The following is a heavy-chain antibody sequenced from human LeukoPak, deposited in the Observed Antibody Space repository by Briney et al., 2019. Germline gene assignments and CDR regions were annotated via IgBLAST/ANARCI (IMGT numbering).Heavy chain of an antibody. V-gene: IGHV3-7*01. CDR2: IKQDGSHK. J-gene: IGHJ4*02. Sequence: GSLRLSCAASGFTFSSYSMNWVRQAPGKGLEWVANIKQDGSHKNYVDSVKGRFTISRDNAKNSLYLQMNSLRADDTAVYYCARETPDSSGWDWGQGTLVTVSS. CDR1: GFTFSSYS. CDR3: ARETPDSSGWD. D-gene: IGHD6-19*01.